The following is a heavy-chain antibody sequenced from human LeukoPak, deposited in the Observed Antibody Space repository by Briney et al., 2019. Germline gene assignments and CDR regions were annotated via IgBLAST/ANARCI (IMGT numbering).Heavy chain of an antibody. CDR1: GGTFSSYA. CDR3: ARTGPIAVAGRRGETEYFQH. J-gene: IGHJ1*01. V-gene: IGHV1-69*06. Sequence: SVKVSCKASGGTFSSYAISWVRHAPGQGLEWMGGIIPIFGTANYAQKFQGRVTITADKSTSTAYMELSSLRSEDTAVYYCARTGPIAVAGRRGETEYFQHWGQGTLVTVSS. D-gene: IGHD6-19*01. CDR2: IIPIFGTA.